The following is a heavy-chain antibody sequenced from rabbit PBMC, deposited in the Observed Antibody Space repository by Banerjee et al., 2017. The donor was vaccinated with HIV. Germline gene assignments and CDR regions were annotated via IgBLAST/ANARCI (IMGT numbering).Heavy chain of an antibody. CDR2: IDAGSSGTT. CDR3: ARDLAGVIGWNFNL. Sequence: QSLEESGGDLVKPGASLTLTCTTSGFSFSNSYYMCWVRQAPGKGLEWIACIDAGSSGTTWYASWAKGRFTISKTSSTTVTLQMTSLTAADTATYLCARDLAGVIGWNFNLWGPGTL. J-gene: IGHJ4*01. D-gene: IGHD4-1*01. V-gene: IGHV1S40*01. CDR1: GFSFSNSYY.